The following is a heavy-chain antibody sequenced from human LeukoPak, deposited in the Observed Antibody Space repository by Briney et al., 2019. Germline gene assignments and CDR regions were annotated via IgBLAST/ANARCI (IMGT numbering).Heavy chain of an antibody. CDR3: ARDMTASGWHALDY. J-gene: IGHJ4*02. CDR2: ITSNSGAI. CDR1: GFSFSTYS. Sequence: GGSLRLSCEASGFSFSTYSMNWVRQAPGKGLEWVSYITSNSGAIYYADPVKGRFTMSRDNAKNSLYLQMNSLRAEDTAVYYCARDMTASGWHALDYWGQGTLITVSS. V-gene: IGHV3-48*01. D-gene: IGHD6-25*01.